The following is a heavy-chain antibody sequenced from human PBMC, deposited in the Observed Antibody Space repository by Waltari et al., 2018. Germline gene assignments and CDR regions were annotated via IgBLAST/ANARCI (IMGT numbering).Heavy chain of an antibody. V-gene: IGHV1-69-2*01. CDR1: GYTFTDYY. J-gene: IGHJ6*03. CDR2: VDPEDGET. CDR3: ATDRYLVVPAANYYYYMDV. Sequence: EVQLVQSGAEVKKPGATVKISCKASGYTFTDYYMHCVQQAPGKGLEWMGRVDPEDGETIYAEKFQGRVTITADTSTDTAYMELSSLRSEDTAVYYCATDRYLVVPAANYYYYMDVWGKGTTVTVSS. D-gene: IGHD2-2*01.